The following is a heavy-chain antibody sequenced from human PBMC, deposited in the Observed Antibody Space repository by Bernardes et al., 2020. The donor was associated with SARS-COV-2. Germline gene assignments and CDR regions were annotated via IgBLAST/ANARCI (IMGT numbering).Heavy chain of an antibody. CDR2: IYHSGST. D-gene: IGHD3-3*01. CDR3: ARARRPTIFGVVMYYYYGMDV. V-gene: IGHV4-4*02. Sequence: SETLSLTCAVSGGSISSSNWWSWVRQPPGKGLEWIGEIYHSGSTNYNPSLKSRVTISVDKSKNQFSLKLSSVTAADTAVYYCARARRPTIFGVVMYYYYGMDVWGQGTTVTVSS. J-gene: IGHJ6*02. CDR1: GGSISSSNW.